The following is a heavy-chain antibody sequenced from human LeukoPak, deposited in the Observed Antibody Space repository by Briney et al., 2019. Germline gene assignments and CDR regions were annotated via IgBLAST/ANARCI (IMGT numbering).Heavy chain of an antibody. V-gene: IGHV3-23*01. CDR2: ISGSSSNT. Sequence: GGSLRLSCAASGFTFSSYSMSWVRQAPGKGLEWVSAISGSSSNTYYADSVKGRFTISRDKSKNTLYLQRNSLRAEDTDVYDFAKDRGVSGYDILYGRDVGAKGT. CDR1: GFTFSSYS. CDR3: AKDRGVSGYDILYGRDV. J-gene: IGHJ6*04. D-gene: IGHD5-12*01.